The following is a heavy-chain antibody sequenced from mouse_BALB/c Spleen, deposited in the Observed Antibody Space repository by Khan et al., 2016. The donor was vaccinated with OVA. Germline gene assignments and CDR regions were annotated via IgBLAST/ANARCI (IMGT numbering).Heavy chain of an antibody. Sequence: VQLQQSGAELVKPGASVKLSCTASGFNIKDTYMHWVKQRPEQGLEWIGRIDPANGNTKYDPKFQGKATITADTSSNTAYLQLSSLTSEDTAVYYGALESSYYYGFDYWGQGTTLTVSS. V-gene: IGHV14-3*02. CDR2: IDPANGNT. D-gene: IGHD1-1*01. CDR1: GFNIKDTY. J-gene: IGHJ2*01. CDR3: ALESSYYYGFDY.